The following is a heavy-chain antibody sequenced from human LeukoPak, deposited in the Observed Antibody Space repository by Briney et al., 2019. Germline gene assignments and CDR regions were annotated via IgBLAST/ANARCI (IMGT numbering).Heavy chain of an antibody. CDR1: GFTFSSYG. Sequence: GGSLRLSCAASGFTFSSYGMHWVRQAPGKGLEWVAFIRYDGSNKYYADSVKGRFTISRDNSKNTLYLQMNSLRAEDTAAYYCAKRKDSYGYEWFDPWGQGTLVTVSS. CDR2: IRYDGSNK. CDR3: AKRKDSYGYEWFDP. V-gene: IGHV3-30*02. J-gene: IGHJ5*02. D-gene: IGHD5-18*01.